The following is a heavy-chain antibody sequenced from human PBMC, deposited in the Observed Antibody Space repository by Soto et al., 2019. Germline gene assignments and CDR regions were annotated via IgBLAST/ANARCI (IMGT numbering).Heavy chain of an antibody. CDR3: ARDNLVVVPAAKSTYYYYYGMDV. V-gene: IGHV1-69*13. CDR1: GGTFSSYA. CDR2: IIPIFGTA. D-gene: IGHD2-2*01. Sequence: SVKVSCKTSGGTFSSYAISWVRQAPGQGLEWMGGIIPIFGTANYAQKFQGRVTITADESTSTAYMELSSLRSEDTAVYYCARDNLVVVPAAKSTYYYYYGMDVWGQGTTVTVSS. J-gene: IGHJ6*02.